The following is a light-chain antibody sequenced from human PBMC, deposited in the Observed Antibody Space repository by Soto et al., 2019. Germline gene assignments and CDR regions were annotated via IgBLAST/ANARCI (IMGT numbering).Light chain of an antibody. CDR2: NNA. Sequence: QSVLTQAPSASGTPGQRVTISCSGSSSNIGSNTVNWYQQLPGTAPKLLIYNNAQRPSGVPDRFSGSKSVTSASLAIGGLQSEDEADYYCAVWDDSLNGWVFGGGTKLTVL. CDR1: SSNIGSNT. J-gene: IGLJ3*02. CDR3: AVWDDSLNGWV. V-gene: IGLV1-44*01.